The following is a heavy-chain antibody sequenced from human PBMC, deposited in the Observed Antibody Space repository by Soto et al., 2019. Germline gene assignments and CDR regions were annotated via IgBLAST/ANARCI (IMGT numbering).Heavy chain of an antibody. CDR1: GFTFSDHY. CDR3: VRVPLVAGAAAPRGWFDP. D-gene: IGHD2-2*01. V-gene: IGHV3-72*01. J-gene: IGHJ5*02. CDR2: IRNKANSYAT. Sequence: GGSLRLSCAASGFTFSDHYMDWVRQAPGKGLEWVGRIRNKANSYATEYAASVKGRFTISRDDSKNSLYLQMNSLRTEDTAVYYFVRVPLVAGAAAPRGWFDPWGQGTLVTVSS.